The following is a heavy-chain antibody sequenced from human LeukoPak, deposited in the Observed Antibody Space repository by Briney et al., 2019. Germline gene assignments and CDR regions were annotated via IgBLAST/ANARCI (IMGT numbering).Heavy chain of an antibody. Sequence: PSETLSLTCAVYGGSFSGYYWSWIRQPPGKGLEWIGEINHSGSTKYNPSLKSRVTISVDTFKNQVSLKLSSVTAADTAVYYCAREHRYSSSWYYYYGMDVWGQGTTVTVSS. CDR3: AREHRYSSSWYYYYGMDV. J-gene: IGHJ6*02. D-gene: IGHD6-13*01. CDR1: GGSFSGYY. CDR2: INHSGST. V-gene: IGHV4-34*01.